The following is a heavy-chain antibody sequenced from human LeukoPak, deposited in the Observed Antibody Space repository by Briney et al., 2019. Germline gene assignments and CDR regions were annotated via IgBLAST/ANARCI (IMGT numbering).Heavy chain of an antibody. CDR2: IRYSGTT. Sequence: SETLSLTCTVSGASITSISDYWGWFRQPPGKGLEWIGSIRYSGTTYHSPSLRSRLTMSIDTSKNQFSLKLSSVTAADTAVYHCARHYYGSDVWGYYFDNWGQGTLVAVSS. CDR3: ARHYYGSDVWGYYFDN. D-gene: IGHD3-22*01. V-gene: IGHV4-39*01. J-gene: IGHJ4*02. CDR1: GASITSISDY.